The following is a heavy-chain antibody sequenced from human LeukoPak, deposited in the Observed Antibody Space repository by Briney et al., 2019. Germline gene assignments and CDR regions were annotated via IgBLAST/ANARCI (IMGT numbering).Heavy chain of an antibody. Sequence: ASVKVSCKTSGYAFTNCYEHWVRQAPGQGLEWMGNVVPDRGGADYDQRCQGRLTMTRDKYISTVYMQLSSLRSDDTEVYYCSTEEKYCSCANCGKYWGQGTLVTVSS. J-gene: IGHJ4*02. V-gene: IGHV1-2*02. D-gene: IGHD2-2*01. CDR1: GYAFTNCY. CDR3: STEEKYCSCANCGKY. CDR2: VVPDRGGA.